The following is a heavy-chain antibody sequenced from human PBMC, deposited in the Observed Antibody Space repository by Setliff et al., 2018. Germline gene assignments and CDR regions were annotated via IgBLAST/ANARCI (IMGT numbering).Heavy chain of an antibody. Sequence: GGSLRLSCTTSGFTFFSYTMNWVRQAPGKGLEWVSAITDDGGTTHYAGSVKGRFTIARDNSNSTLYLQMNSLRVEDTALYYCAKSSGSSSSTNLEYLGPGTLVTVS. CDR3: AKSSGSSSSTNLEY. V-gene: IGHV3-23*01. CDR2: ITDDGGTT. CDR1: GFTFFSYT. D-gene: IGHD6-6*01. J-gene: IGHJ4*02.